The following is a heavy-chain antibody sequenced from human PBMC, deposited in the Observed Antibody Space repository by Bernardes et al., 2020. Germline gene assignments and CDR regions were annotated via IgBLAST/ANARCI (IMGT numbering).Heavy chain of an antibody. J-gene: IGHJ3*02. V-gene: IGHV3-74*01. CDR2: IHSGGSTI. CDR1: GLPFSTSW. Sequence: GGSLRLSCAASGLPFSTSWMHWVRQAPGKGLEWVSRIHSGGSTIGYADSVKGRFTISRDNAKNTLFLQMTSMRAEDTAVYYCTRGGALGFGAFDIWGQGSMVTVS. CDR3: TRGGALGFGAFDI. D-gene: IGHD3-10*01.